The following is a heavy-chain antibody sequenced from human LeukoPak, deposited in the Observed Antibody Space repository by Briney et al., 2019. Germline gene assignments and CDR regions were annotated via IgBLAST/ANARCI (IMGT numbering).Heavy chain of an antibody. CDR1: GYTFTDYY. D-gene: IGHD3-22*01. CDR2: ISPNSGGT. J-gene: IGHJ4*02. CDR3: ARDYYYDGSGYSDYFDY. V-gene: IGHV1-2*02. Sequence: ASVKVSCKASGYTFTDYYMHWVRRAPGQGLEWMGWISPNSGGTNYAQKFQGRVTMTRDTSISTAYMELTRLRSDDTAVYYCARDYYYDGSGYSDYFDYWGQGTLVTVSS.